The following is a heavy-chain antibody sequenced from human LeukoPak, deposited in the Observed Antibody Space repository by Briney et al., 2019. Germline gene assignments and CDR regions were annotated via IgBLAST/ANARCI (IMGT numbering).Heavy chain of an antibody. D-gene: IGHD2-2*01. Sequence: GGSLRLSCAASGFTFSSYAMSWVRQAPGKGLEWVSAISGSGGSTYYADSVKGRFTISRDNSKNTLYLQMNSLRAEDTAVYYCAKPRRGSSTSCFGGGCYSVDYYYAMDVWGQGTTVTVSS. CDR2: ISGSGGST. CDR3: AKPRRGSSTSCFGGGCYSVDYYYAMDV. J-gene: IGHJ6*02. CDR1: GFTFSSYA. V-gene: IGHV3-23*01.